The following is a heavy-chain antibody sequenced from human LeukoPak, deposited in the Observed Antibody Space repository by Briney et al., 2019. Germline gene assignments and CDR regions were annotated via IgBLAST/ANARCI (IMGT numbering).Heavy chain of an antibody. CDR3: ARADLHYDFWSGYYNYYYYMDV. CDR1: GFTFSSYA. D-gene: IGHD3-3*01. Sequence: PGGSLRLSCVASGFTFSSYAMSWVRQAPGKGLVWVSRINTDGSSTSYADSVKGRFTISRDNAKNTLYLQMNSLRAEDTAVYYCARADLHYDFWSGYYNYYYYMDVWGKGTTVTVSS. V-gene: IGHV3-74*01. CDR2: INTDGSST. J-gene: IGHJ6*03.